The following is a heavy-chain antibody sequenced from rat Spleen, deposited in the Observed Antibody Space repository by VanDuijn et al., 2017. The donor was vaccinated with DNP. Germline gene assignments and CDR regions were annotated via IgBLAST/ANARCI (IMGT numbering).Heavy chain of an antibody. CDR1: GFIFSNYW. CDR3: ARGENNYIYWYFDF. J-gene: IGHJ1*01. Sequence: EVQLVESGGGLVQPGRSLKLSCVASGFIFSNYWMTWIRQAPGKGLEWVASISNTGDHTYSSDSVKGRFSLSRDNAKNTQYLQMDSLRSEDTATYYCARGENNYIYWYFDFWGPGTMVTVSS. D-gene: IGHD1-10*01. CDR2: ISNTGDHT. V-gene: IGHV5-31*01.